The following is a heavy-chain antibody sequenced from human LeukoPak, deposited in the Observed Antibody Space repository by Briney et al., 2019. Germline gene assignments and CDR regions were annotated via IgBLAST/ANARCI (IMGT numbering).Heavy chain of an antibody. Sequence: GGSLRLSCAASGFTFNTYWMHRVRQAPGKGLVWVSRLNSDGSRTSYADSVKGRFAISRDNAKNTLYLQMNSLRAEDTAVYYCARGGSSSWFRGFDPWGQGTLVTVSS. D-gene: IGHD6-13*01. CDR2: LNSDGSRT. CDR3: ARGGSSSWFRGFDP. CDR1: GFTFNTYW. J-gene: IGHJ5*02. V-gene: IGHV3-74*01.